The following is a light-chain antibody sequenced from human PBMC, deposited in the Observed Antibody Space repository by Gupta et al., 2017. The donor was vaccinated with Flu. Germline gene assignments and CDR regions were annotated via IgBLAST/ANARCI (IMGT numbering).Light chain of an antibody. CDR3: ISYTTTYSGV. J-gene: IGLJ3*02. V-gene: IGLV2-14*03. CDR2: DVS. CDR1: SSDVGGYNY. Sequence: HFALPQSASVSGSPAQSPTISCTGTSSDVGGYNYVSWYQQHPGNSPKLIIYDVSDRPSGFSNRFSGSKSGNTASLTISGLQAEDEADYYCISYTTTYSGVFGGGTKLTVL.